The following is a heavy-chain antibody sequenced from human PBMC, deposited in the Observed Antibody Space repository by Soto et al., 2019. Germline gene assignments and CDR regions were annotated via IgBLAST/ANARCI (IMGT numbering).Heavy chain of an antibody. CDR1: VYSFTSYW. V-gene: IGHV5-51*01. CDR3: ARHPTFGGVIVIHNYGMYV. Sequence: GESLKISCKGSVYSFTSYWIGWVRQMPGKGLEWMGIIYPGDSDTRYSPSFQGQVTISADKSISTAYLQWSSLKASDTAMYYCARHPTFGGVIVIHNYGMYVWGQGTTVTVSS. CDR2: IYPGDSDT. J-gene: IGHJ6*02. D-gene: IGHD3-16*02.